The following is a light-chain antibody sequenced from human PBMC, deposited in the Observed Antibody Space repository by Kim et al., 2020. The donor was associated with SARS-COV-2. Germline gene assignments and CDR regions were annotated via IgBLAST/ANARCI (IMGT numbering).Light chain of an antibody. V-gene: IGKV3-20*01. J-gene: IGKJ1*01. CDR1: QSVRNNY. CDR3: QQYGNSPT. CDR2: GAS. Sequence: EIVLTQSPGTPSLSPGERATLSCRASQSVRNNYLAWYQQKPGQAPRLLIYGASSRATGIPDRFSGSGSGTDFTLTISRLEPEDFAVYHCQQYGNSPTFGQGTKVDIK.